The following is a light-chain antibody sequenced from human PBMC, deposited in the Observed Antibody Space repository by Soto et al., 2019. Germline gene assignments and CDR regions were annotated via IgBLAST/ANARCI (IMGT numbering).Light chain of an antibody. Sequence: EIVLTQSPATLSLSPGQRATLSCRASQSIRTYLAWYQQKPGQAPRLLIYDASNSAPGIPARFSGSVSGTDFTLTISSLEPEDFAVYYCQQRSNWPPLFTFGPGTKVDIK. CDR2: DAS. CDR1: QSIRTY. J-gene: IGKJ3*01. V-gene: IGKV3-11*01. CDR3: QQRSNWPPLFT.